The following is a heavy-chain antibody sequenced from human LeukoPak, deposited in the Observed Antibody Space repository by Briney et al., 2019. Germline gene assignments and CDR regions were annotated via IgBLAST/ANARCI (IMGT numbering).Heavy chain of an antibody. D-gene: IGHD3-16*02. CDR1: GGSFSDYY. CDR2: INHSGST. CDR3: ARHCCGGRSDYVWGSYRLKNNWFDP. Sequence: PSETLSLTCAVYGGSFSDYYWSWIRQPPGKGLEWIGEINHSGSTNYNPSLKSRVTISVDTSKNQFSLKLSSVTAADTAVYYCARHCCGGRSDYVWGSYRLKNNWFDPWGQGTLVTVSS. J-gene: IGHJ5*02. V-gene: IGHV4-34*01.